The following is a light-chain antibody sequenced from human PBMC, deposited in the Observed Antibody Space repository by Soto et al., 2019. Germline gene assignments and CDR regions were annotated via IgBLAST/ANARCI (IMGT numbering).Light chain of an antibody. CDR2: STD. V-gene: IGLV1-44*01. CDR3: ATWDVTLNIWV. Sequence: QSVLTQPPSASATPGQRVTISCSGRDSNIARRNVYWYQHLPGTAPKLLIYSTDLRPSGVPDRFSGSKSGTSASLAISGLQSEDEGDYYCATWDVTLNIWVFGGGTQLTVL. CDR1: DSNIARRN. J-gene: IGLJ7*01.